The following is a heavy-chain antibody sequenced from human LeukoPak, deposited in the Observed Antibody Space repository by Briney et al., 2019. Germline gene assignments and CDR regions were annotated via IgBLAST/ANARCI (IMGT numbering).Heavy chain of an antibody. D-gene: IGHD3-10*01. CDR1: GGSVNSGSYY. CDR2: VYYSGST. J-gene: IGHJ4*02. Sequence: PSETLSLTCTVSGGSVNSGSYYWGWIRQPPGKGLEWIGVVYYSGSTSYNPALKSRVTISLDTSKNQFSLNLRSVTAADTAVYYCAGKIRDSEVDYWGQGTLVTVSS. V-gene: IGHV4-61*01. CDR3: AGKIRDSEVDY.